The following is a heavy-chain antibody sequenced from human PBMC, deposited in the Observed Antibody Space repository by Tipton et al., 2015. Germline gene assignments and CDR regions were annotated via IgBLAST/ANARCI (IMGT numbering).Heavy chain of an antibody. CDR1: GGSMSSNSYY. V-gene: IGHV4-39*07. CDR2: IYHSGPT. CDR3: AREVWYYDSSGYDY. J-gene: IGHJ4*02. D-gene: IGHD3-22*01. Sequence: LSLTCTVSGGSMSSNSYYWGWIRQPPGKGLEWIGSIYHSGPTHYNPSFKSRVTLSVDTSKNQFSLHLSSVSAADTAVYYCAREVWYYDSSGYDYWGQGTLVTVSS.